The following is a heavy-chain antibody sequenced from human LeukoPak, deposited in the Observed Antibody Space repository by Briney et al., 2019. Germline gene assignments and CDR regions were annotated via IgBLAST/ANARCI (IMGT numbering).Heavy chain of an antibody. V-gene: IGHV1-18*01. D-gene: IGHD3-10*01. CDR2: ISAYNGNT. J-gene: IGHJ4*02. CDR1: GYTFTSYG. CDR3: AREARYYYGSGSYPDY. Sequence: ASVKVSCKASGYTFTSYGISWVRQAPGQGLEGMGWISAYNGNTNYAQKLQGRVTMTTDTSTSTAYMELRSLRSDDTAVYYCAREARYYYGSGSYPDYWGQGTLVTVSS.